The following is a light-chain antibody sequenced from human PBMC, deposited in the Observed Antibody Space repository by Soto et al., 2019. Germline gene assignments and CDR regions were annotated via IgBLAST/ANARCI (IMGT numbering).Light chain of an antibody. CDR2: GNN. Sequence: QSVLTQPPSASGTPGQRVTISCFGSSYNIGNNYVYWYQHLPGTAPKLIIYGNNMRPSGVPDRLSGSKSGTSASLAISGLRSEDEADYYCATWDDSLSGVVVGGGTKLTVL. CDR1: SYNIGNNY. J-gene: IGLJ2*01. V-gene: IGLV1-47*02. CDR3: ATWDDSLSGVV.